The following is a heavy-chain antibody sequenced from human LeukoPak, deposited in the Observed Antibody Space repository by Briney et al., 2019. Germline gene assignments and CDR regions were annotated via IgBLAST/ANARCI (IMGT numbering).Heavy chain of an antibody. D-gene: IGHD1-26*01. CDR2: ISSSGSTI. J-gene: IGHJ4*02. V-gene: IGHV3-11*01. CDR3: ARDGGFWELPYFDY. CDR1: GFTFSDYY. Sequence: GGSPRLSCAASGFTFSDYYMSWIRQAPGKGLEWVSYISSSGSTIYYADSVKGRFTISRDNAKNSLYLQRNSLRAEDTAVYYCARDGGFWELPYFDYWGQGTLVTVSS.